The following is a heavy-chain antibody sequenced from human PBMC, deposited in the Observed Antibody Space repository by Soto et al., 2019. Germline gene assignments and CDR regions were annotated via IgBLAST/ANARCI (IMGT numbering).Heavy chain of an antibody. Sequence: QITLKESGPTLVKPTQTLTLTCTFSGFLLTTSGVGVGWIRQPPGKALEWLALVFWDDDKRYSPSLKSRLTITKDTSKNQVVLTMTNMDPVDTATYYCAHTRAPRIFDYWGQGTLVTVSS. V-gene: IGHV2-5*02. J-gene: IGHJ4*02. D-gene: IGHD2-15*01. CDR1: GFLLTTSGVG. CDR2: VFWDDDK. CDR3: AHTRAPRIFDY.